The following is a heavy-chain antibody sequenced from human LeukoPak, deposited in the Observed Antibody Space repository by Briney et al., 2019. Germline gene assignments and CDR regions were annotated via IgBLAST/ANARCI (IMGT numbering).Heavy chain of an antibody. J-gene: IGHJ4*02. D-gene: IGHD3-3*01. V-gene: IGHV4-39*01. Sequence: TSETLSLTCTVSGGSISSSSYYWGWIRQPPGKGLEWIGSIYYSGSTYYNPSLKSRVTISVDTSKNQFSLKLSSVTAVDTAVYYCARPAPDNYDFWSGYFYWGQGTLVTVSS. CDR3: ARPAPDNYDFWSGYFY. CDR2: IYYSGST. CDR1: GGSISSSSYY.